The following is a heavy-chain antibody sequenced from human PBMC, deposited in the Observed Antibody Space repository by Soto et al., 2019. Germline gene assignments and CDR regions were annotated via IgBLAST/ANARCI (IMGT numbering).Heavy chain of an antibody. D-gene: IGHD6-19*01. J-gene: IGHJ4*02. V-gene: IGHV3-30-3*01. CDR2: ISYDGSNK. CDR1: GFTFSSYA. CDR3: ARDRLSPVAGLGPFDY. Sequence: XGSLRLSCAASGFTFSSYAMHWVRQAPGKGLEWVAVISYDGSNKYYADSVKGRFTISRDNSKNTLYLQMSSLRAEDTAVYYCARDRLSPVAGLGPFDYCGQGTLVTVSS.